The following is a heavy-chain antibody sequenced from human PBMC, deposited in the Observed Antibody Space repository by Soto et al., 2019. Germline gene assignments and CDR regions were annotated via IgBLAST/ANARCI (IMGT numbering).Heavy chain of an antibody. Sequence: GGSLRVSCAASGFTFSSYAMSWVRQAPGKGLEWVSAISGSGGSTYYADSVKGRFTISRDNSKNTLYLQMNSLRAEDTAVYYCAKDDPYYSDSSGILPQYYGMDVWGQGTTVTVYS. J-gene: IGHJ6*02. V-gene: IGHV3-23*01. D-gene: IGHD3-22*01. CDR3: AKDDPYYSDSSGILPQYYGMDV. CDR2: ISGSGGST. CDR1: GFTFSSYA.